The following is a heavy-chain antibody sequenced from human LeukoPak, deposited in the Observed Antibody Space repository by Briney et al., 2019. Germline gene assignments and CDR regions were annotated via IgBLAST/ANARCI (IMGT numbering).Heavy chain of an antibody. J-gene: IGHJ5*02. CDR3: ARAGDYYGSGIEP. D-gene: IGHD3-10*01. CDR1: GYSINSGFY. CDR2: IYHSGST. Sequence: SETLSLTCTVSGYSINSGFYWGWIRQPPGKGLEWIGSIYHSGSTHYKSSLKSRVTISVDTSKNQLSLKLTSVTAADTAVYYCARAGDYYGSGIEPWGQGTLVTVSS. V-gene: IGHV4-38-2*02.